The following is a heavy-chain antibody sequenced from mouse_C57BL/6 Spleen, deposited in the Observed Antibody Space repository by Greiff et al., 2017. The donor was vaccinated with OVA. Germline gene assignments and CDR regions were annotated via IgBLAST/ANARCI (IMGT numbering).Heavy chain of an antibody. CDR1: GYSITSGYY. Sequence: EVQLQESGPGLVKPSQSLSLTCSVTGYSITSGYYWNWIRQFPGNKLEWMGYISYDGSNNYNPSLKNRISITRDTSKNQFFLKLNSVTTEDTATDYCAREVITTVSWYFDVWGTGTTVTVSS. J-gene: IGHJ1*03. CDR2: ISYDGSN. V-gene: IGHV3-6*01. D-gene: IGHD1-1*01. CDR3: AREVITTVSWYFDV.